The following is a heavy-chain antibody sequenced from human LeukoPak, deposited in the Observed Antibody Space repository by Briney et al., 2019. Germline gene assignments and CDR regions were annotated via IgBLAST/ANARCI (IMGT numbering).Heavy chain of an antibody. Sequence: SETLSLTCAVYGWSFSGYYWSSIRQPPGKGLELIGEIKHRGSTNYNPSIKSRVTISVDTSKNQISLKLSSVPAADTAVYYCARGAGVAALSYYFDYWGKGTLVTVSS. J-gene: IGHJ4*02. CDR3: ARGAGVAALSYYFDY. D-gene: IGHD2-15*01. CDR2: IKHRGST. V-gene: IGHV4-34*01. CDR1: GWSFSGYY.